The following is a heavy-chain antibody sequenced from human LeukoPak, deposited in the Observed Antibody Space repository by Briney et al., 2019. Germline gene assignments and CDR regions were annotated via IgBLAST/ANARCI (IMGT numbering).Heavy chain of an antibody. D-gene: IGHD3-22*01. V-gene: IGHV3-23*01. CDR1: GFTFSSYA. CDR2: ISGSGGST. Sequence: PGGSLRLSCAASGFTFSSYAMSWVRQAPGKGLEWVSAISGSGGSTYYADSVKGRFTISRDNSKNTLYVQMKSLRAEDTAVYYCARGYYYDSSGYYNYDAFDIWGQGTMVTVSS. J-gene: IGHJ3*02. CDR3: ARGYYYDSSGYYNYDAFDI.